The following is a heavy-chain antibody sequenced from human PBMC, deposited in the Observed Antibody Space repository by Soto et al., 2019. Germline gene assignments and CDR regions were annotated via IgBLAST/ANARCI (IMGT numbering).Heavy chain of an antibody. Sequence: QVQLVESGGGVVQPGRSLRLSCAASGFTFSNNGMHWVRQAPGKGLEWLAVIWYDGINKYYADSVKGRFIISRDNSKNTVYLQMNSLRAEDTAVYYCARDRVQMVDGLDVWGQGTTVIVSS. J-gene: IGHJ6*02. CDR3: ARDRVQMVDGLDV. V-gene: IGHV3-33*01. CDR1: GFTFSNNG. D-gene: IGHD2-15*01. CDR2: IWYDGINK.